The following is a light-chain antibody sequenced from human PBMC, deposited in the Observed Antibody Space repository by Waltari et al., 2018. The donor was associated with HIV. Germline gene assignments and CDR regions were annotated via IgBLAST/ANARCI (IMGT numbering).Light chain of an antibody. CDR1: DSAFGLYNS. CDR3: ASFTDDNTVI. CDR2: DVD. J-gene: IGLJ2*01. V-gene: IGLV2-14*03. Sequence: AVTQPASVSGLPGQSTPISCTGDDSAFGLYNSVSWSQQPPGKPPRLLLYDVDSRASGVSDRFSGSMSGNTASLTISGLRAEDEGHYYCASFTDDNTVIFGGGTEVTVL.